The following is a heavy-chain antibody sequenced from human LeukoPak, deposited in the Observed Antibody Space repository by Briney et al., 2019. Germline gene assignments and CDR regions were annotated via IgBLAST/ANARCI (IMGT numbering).Heavy chain of an antibody. D-gene: IGHD1-26*01. CDR2: ISSDGSST. J-gene: IGHJ4*02. V-gene: IGHV3-74*01. Sequence: GGSLRLSCAASEFTFSRYSMHWVRQAPGKVLVWVSRISSDGSSTNYADSVKGRFTISRDNANNTLYLQMDSLRAEDTAVYYCARADLVGGRSGGSHFDCWGQGTLVTVSS. CDR3: ARADLVGGRSGGSHFDC. CDR1: EFTFSRYS.